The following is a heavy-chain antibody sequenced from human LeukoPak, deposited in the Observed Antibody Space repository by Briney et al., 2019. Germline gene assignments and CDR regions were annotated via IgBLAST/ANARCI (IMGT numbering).Heavy chain of an antibody. Sequence: GGSLRLSCAASGFTFDDYTMHWVRQAPGKGLEWVSLISWDGGSTYYADSVKGRFTISRDNSKNSLYLQMNSLRTEDTALYYCAKAAGPSYYFDYWGQGTLVTVSS. CDR3: AKAAGPSYYFDY. J-gene: IGHJ4*02. V-gene: IGHV3-43*01. CDR2: ISWDGGST. CDR1: GFTFDDYT.